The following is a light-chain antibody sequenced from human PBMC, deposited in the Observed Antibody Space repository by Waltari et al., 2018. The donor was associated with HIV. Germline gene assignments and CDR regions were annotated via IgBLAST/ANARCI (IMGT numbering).Light chain of an antibody. Sequence: QSALPQPASVSGSPGQSITVSCTGTSSDIGSYNYVSWYQQTPGTATKLVIYEVNNRPSGISNRFSGSKSGTTASLTISGLQTEDEAHYYCSSFTTSNTLLFGGGTKVTVL. V-gene: IGLV2-14*01. CDR2: EVN. CDR1: SSDIGSYNY. CDR3: SSFTTSNTLL. J-gene: IGLJ2*01.